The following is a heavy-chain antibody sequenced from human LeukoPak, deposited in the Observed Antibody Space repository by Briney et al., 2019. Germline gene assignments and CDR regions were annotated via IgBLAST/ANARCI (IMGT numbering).Heavy chain of an antibody. J-gene: IGHJ6*03. Sequence: SETLSLTCAVSDGSISSISYYWGWIRQPPGKGLEWIGSIYFSGSTNYNPSLKSRVTISVDTSKNQFSLKLSSVTAADTAVYYCARHSSSGWYGIGPWNYYYYMDVWGKGTTVTISS. CDR1: DGSISSISYY. D-gene: IGHD6-19*01. V-gene: IGHV4-39*01. CDR3: ARHSSSGWYGIGPWNYYYYMDV. CDR2: IYFSGST.